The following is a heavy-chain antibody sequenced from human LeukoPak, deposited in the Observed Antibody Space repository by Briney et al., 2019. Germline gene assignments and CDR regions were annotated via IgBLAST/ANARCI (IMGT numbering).Heavy chain of an antibody. CDR3: ARDRGYCGGDCYANDY. V-gene: IGHV4-39*02. D-gene: IGHD2-21*01. J-gene: IGHJ4*02. Sequence: SETLSLTCTVSGGSISSSSYYWGWIRQPPGKGLEWIGSIYYSGSTYYNPSLKSRVTISVDTSKNQFSLKLSSVTAADTAVYYCARDRGYCGGDCYANDYWGQGTLVIVSS. CDR1: GGSISSSSYY. CDR2: IYYSGST.